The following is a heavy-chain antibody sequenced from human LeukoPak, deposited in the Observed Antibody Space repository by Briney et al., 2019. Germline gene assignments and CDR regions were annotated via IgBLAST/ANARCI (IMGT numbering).Heavy chain of an antibody. CDR1: GYTLTELS. Sequence: ASVKVSCKVSGYTLTELSMHWVRQAPGKGLEWMGGFDPEDGETIYAQKFQGRVTMTEDTSTDTAYMELSSLRSEDTAVYYCAMNLGSYGSVGYWGQGTLVTVSS. D-gene: IGHD5-18*01. V-gene: IGHV1-24*01. J-gene: IGHJ4*02. CDR3: AMNLGSYGSVGY. CDR2: FDPEDGET.